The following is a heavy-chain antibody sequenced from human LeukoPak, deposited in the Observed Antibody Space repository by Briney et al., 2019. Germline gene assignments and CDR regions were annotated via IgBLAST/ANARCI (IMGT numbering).Heavy chain of an antibody. J-gene: IGHJ3*01. D-gene: IGHD2-21*01. V-gene: IGHV1-2*02. CDR1: GYTFAGYF. CDR2: INPNNGGT. CDR3: ARGHILVPAGAFGL. Sequence: ASVKVSCKASGYTFAGYFMHWVRQAPGQGLEWMGWINPNNGGTNYAQKFQGRVTMTGDTSISTAYMELSRLTSDDTALYYCARGHILVPAGAFGLWGQGTVVTVSS.